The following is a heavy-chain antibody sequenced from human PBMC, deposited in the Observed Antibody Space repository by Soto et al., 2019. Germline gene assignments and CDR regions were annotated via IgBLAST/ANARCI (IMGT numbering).Heavy chain of an antibody. Sequence: GGSLRISCAASGFTFHSYAISWVRQAPGKGLEXVSXXSXXGXXXXXAXXVKGRFTISRDNSKNTLYLQMHSLRAEETAVYFCAKDLGGSYYESDYWGQGTLVTVSS. CDR2: XSXXGXXX. V-gene: IGHV3-23*01. CDR3: AKDLGGSYYESDY. CDR1: GFTFHSYA. J-gene: IGHJ4*02. D-gene: IGHD1-26*01.